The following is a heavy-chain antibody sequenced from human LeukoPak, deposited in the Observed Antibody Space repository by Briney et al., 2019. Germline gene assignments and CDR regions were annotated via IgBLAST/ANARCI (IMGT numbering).Heavy chain of an antibody. CDR3: ARDPNDYYDSSGYPSGDY. CDR1: GFTFSSYG. D-gene: IGHD3-22*01. CDR2: IWYDGSNK. Sequence: PGRSLRPSCAASGFTFSSYGMHGVRHAPGKGLEWVAVIWYDGSNKYYAASAKGRFTISRDNSKNTLYLQMNSLRAEDTAVYYCARDPNDYYDSSGYPSGDYWGQGTLVTVSS. J-gene: IGHJ4*02. V-gene: IGHV3-33*01.